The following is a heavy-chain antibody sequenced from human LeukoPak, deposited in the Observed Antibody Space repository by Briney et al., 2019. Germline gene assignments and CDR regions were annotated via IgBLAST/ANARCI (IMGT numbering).Heavy chain of an antibody. CDR2: IYTSGST. CDR1: GGSISSGSYY. D-gene: IGHD2-2*01. Sequence: SQTLSLTCAVSGGSISSGSYYWSWIRQPAGKGLEWIGRIYTSGSTNYNPSLKSRFTISVDTSKNQFSLKLSSVTAADTAVYYCASTQLLPPSLDYWGQGTLVTVSS. J-gene: IGHJ4*02. CDR3: ASTQLLPPSLDY. V-gene: IGHV4-61*02.